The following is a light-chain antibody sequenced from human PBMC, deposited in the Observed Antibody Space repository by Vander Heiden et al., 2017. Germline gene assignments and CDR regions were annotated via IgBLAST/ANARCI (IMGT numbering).Light chain of an antibody. CDR3: QAWDNNTVI. J-gene: IGLJ2*01. Sequence: SFELAQPPSVSVSPGQTASITCSGYELGDKYACWYQQMPGQSPVLVIYQDTKRPSGIPERISGSNSGNTATLTISGTEAMDEADYFCQAWDNNTVIFGGGTKLSVL. CDR2: QDT. V-gene: IGLV3-1*01. CDR1: ELGDKY.